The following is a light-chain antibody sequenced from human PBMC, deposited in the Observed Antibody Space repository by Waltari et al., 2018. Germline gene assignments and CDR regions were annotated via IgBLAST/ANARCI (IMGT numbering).Light chain of an antibody. CDR3: QQYYIAQYT. CDR1: QRVLFSSDNKNY. J-gene: IGKJ2*01. CDR2: WAS. V-gene: IGKV4-1*01. Sequence: DIVMTQSPDSLTVSLGERATINCKSRQRVLFSSDNKNYLAWYQQKPGQPPKLLIYWASTRESGVPDRFSGSGSGTDFTLTISSLQAEDVAVYFCQQYYIAQYTFGQGTKLEIK.